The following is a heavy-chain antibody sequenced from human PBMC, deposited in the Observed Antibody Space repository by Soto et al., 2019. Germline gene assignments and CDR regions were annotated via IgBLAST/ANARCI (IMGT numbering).Heavy chain of an antibody. CDR1: GGSISSSSYY. CDR3: ARVYMVRGTIIRYFDY. D-gene: IGHD3-10*01. CDR2: IYHSGST. Sequence: SETLSLTCTVSGGSISSSSYYWGWIRQPPGKGLEWIGKIYHSGSTNYNPSLKSRVTILVDKSKNQFSLKLSSVTAADTAVYYCARVYMVRGTIIRYFDYWGQGTLVTVSS. J-gene: IGHJ4*02. V-gene: IGHV4-39*07.